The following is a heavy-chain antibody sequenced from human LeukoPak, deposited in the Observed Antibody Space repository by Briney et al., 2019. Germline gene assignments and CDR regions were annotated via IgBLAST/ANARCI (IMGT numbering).Heavy chain of an antibody. J-gene: IGHJ5*02. CDR3: AKLGIVVVVAAPTWFDP. V-gene: IGHV3-23*01. Sequence: GGSLRLSWAASGFTFSSYAMSWVRQAPGKGLEGVAVISGRGGSTYYADSVKGRFTISRDNSKNTLYLQMNSLRAEDTAVYYCAKLGIVVVVAAPTWFDPWGQGTLVTVSS. CDR2: ISGRGGST. CDR1: GFTFSSYA. D-gene: IGHD2-15*01.